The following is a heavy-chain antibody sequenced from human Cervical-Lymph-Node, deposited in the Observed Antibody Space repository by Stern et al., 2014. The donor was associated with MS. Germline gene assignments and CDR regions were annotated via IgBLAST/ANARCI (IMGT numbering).Heavy chain of an antibody. CDR2: IIPIFGTA. V-gene: IGHV1-69*01. Sequence: QMQLVQSWAEVKKPWSSVKVSCKASGGTFSSYAISWVRQAPGQGLEWMGGIIPIFGTANSAQKYQVRFTITADESTSTAYMELSSLRSEDTAVYYCARAHWYFDLWGRGTLVTVSS. J-gene: IGHJ2*01. CDR3: ARAHWYFDL. CDR1: GGTFSSYA.